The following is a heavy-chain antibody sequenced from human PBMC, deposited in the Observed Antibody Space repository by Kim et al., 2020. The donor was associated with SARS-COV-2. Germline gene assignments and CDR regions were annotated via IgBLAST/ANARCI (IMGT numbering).Heavy chain of an antibody. CDR1: GFAFIAYW. CDR2: IIHDGSIK. V-gene: IGHV3-7*03. CDR3: GRGNRSSPLAD. J-gene: IGHJ1*01. Sequence: GGSLRLSCAASGFAFIAYWMSWVRQAPGEGLEWVAIIIHDGSIKIFVDSVRGRFTISRDNAKNSLYLQMNRLRAEDTAMYFCGRGNRSSPLADWGQGT. D-gene: IGHD6-13*01.